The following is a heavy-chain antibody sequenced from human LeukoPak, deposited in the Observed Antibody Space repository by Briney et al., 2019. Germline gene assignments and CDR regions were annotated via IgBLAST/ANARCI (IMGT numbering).Heavy chain of an antibody. Sequence: PSETLSLTCTVSGGSISSYYWSWIRRPAGKGLEWIGRIYTSGSTNYNPSLKSRVTTSVDTSKNQFSLKLCSVTAADTAVYYCARVKNRGSVLGAFDIWGQGTMVTVSS. D-gene: IGHD3-10*01. CDR3: ARVKNRGSVLGAFDI. CDR2: IYTSGST. V-gene: IGHV4-4*07. J-gene: IGHJ3*02. CDR1: GGSISSYY.